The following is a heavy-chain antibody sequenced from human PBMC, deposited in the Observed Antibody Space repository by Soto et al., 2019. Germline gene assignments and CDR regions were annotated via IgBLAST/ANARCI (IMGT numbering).Heavy chain of an antibody. CDR2: IGYDESKK. CDR3: ARDDYGIDV. CDR1: GFSFNKYA. V-gene: IGHV3-33*01. J-gene: IGHJ6*02. Sequence: PGGSLRLSCAASGFSFNKYAMHWVRQAPGLGLEWVAVIGYDESKKYYADSVKGRFTISRDNSKKTVYLQMNSLRAEDTAVYYCARDDYGIDVWGQGTTVNVS.